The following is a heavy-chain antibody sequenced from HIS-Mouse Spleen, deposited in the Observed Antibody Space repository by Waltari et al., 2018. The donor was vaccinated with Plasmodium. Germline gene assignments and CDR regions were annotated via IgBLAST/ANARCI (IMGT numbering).Heavy chain of an antibody. J-gene: IGHJ3*02. D-gene: IGHD6-13*01. CDR3: ARTIAVVGTGDALDI. CDR2: ISSDGRST. CDR1: GFTFSSYW. V-gene: IGHV3-74*01. Sequence: EVQLVESGGGLVQPGGSLRLSCAASGFTFSSYWMHWVRQAPEKGLVWVLRISSDGRSTRYADSVKGRFTISRDNAKNTLYLQMNSLRAEDTAGYYCARTIAVVGTGDALDIWGQGTMVTVSS.